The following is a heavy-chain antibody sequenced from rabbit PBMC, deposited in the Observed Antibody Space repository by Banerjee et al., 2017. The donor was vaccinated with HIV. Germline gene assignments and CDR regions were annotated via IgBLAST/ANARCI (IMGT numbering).Heavy chain of an antibody. CDR2: IYAGSSGST. D-gene: IGHD1-1*01. V-gene: IGHV1S40*01. Sequence: QSLEESGGDMVKPEGSLTLTCTASGFSFSSNYYMFWVRQAPGKGLEWIACIYAGSSGSTYYASWAKGRFTISRSTSLNTVDLKMTSLTAADTATYFCARDGIGNVVIAFDLWGQGTLVTVS. CDR3: ARDGIGNVVIAFDL. J-gene: IGHJ4*01. CDR1: GFSFSSNYY.